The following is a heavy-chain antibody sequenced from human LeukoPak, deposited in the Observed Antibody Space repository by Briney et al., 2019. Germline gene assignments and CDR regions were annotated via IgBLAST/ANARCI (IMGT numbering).Heavy chain of an antibody. D-gene: IGHD2-2*01. Sequence: GSSVKVSCKASGGTFSSYAISWVRQAPGQGLEWMGRIIPIFGTANYAQKFQGRVTITTDESTSTAYMQWSSLKASDTAMYYCARHDPGEVPAAQSSPAHPPMQIDYWGQGTLVTVSS. CDR1: GGTFSSYA. J-gene: IGHJ4*02. CDR2: IIPIFGTA. V-gene: IGHV1-69*05. CDR3: ARHDPGEVPAAQSSPAHPPMQIDY.